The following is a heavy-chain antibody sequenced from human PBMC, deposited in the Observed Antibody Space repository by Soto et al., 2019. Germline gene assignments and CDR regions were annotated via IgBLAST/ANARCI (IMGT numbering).Heavy chain of an antibody. J-gene: IGHJ6*02. Sequence: EGSLRLSCAASGFTFSSYFMHWVRQAPGKGLEWVAVISYDGSNKYYADSVKGRFTISRDNSKNTLYLQMNSLRAEDTAVYYCAKDSSSSFLGQYYYGMDVWGQGTTVTVSS. CDR3: AKDSSSSFLGQYYYGMDV. CDR2: ISYDGSNK. CDR1: GFTFSSYF. V-gene: IGHV3-30*18. D-gene: IGHD6-6*01.